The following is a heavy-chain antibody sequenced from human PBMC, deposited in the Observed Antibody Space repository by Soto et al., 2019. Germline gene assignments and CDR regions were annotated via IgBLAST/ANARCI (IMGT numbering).Heavy chain of an antibody. D-gene: IGHD3-16*01. CDR3: ARIRYDGDTGYYFDF. V-gene: IGHV2-70*04. CDR2: IDWDDDK. CDR1: GFSLSTSGMR. Sequence: SGPTLVNPAQTLTLTCTFSGFSLSTSGMRVSWIRQPPGKALEWLARIDWDDDKFYSTSLKTRLTISKDTSKNQVVLTMTNMDPVDTATYYCARIRYDGDTGYYFDFRYQGTLVTVSS. J-gene: IGHJ4*02.